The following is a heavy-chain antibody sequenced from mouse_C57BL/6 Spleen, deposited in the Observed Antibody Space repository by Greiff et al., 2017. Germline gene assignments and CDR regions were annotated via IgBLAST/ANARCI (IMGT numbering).Heavy chain of an antibody. Sequence: QVQLQQSGPELVKPGASVKISCKASGYSFTSYYIHWVKQRPGQGLEWIGWIYPGSGNTKYNEKFKGKATLTADTSSSTAYMQLSSLTSEDSAVYYCARFCGYDGFAYWGQGTLVTVSA. CDR1: GYSFTSYY. D-gene: IGHD2-2*01. J-gene: IGHJ3*01. CDR3: ARFCGYDGFAY. CDR2: IYPGSGNT. V-gene: IGHV1-66*01.